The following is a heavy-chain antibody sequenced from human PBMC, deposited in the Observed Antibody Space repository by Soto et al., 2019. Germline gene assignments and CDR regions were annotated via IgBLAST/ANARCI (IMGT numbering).Heavy chain of an antibody. V-gene: IGHV4-34*01. J-gene: IGHJ4*02. Sequence: WTWIRQSPETGLDWIGEVNHSGTTYYNPSLKTRVTISVHTPKNQFSLKMSSVTAADTAVYYCARGIGYCSSINCYSSRRLRFDSWGQGTLVTVSS. D-gene: IGHD2-2*01. CDR2: VNHSGTT. CDR3: ARGIGYCSSINCYSSRRLRFDS.